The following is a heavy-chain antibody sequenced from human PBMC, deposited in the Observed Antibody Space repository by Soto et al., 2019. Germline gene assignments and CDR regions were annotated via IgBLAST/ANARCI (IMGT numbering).Heavy chain of an antibody. V-gene: IGHV3-21*01. D-gene: IGHD5-12*01. Sequence: GGSLRLSCAASGFTFSSYSMNWVRQAPGKGLEWVSSISSSSSYIYYADSVKGRFTISRDNAKNSLYLQMNSLRAEDTAVYYCARDSAYHRDAFDIWGQGTMVTVSS. CDR1: GFTFSSYS. CDR2: ISSSSSYI. CDR3: ARDSAYHRDAFDI. J-gene: IGHJ3*02.